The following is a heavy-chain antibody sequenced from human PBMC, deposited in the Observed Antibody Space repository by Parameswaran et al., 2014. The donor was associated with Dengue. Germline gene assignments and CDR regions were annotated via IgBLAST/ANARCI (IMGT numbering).Heavy chain of an antibody. CDR2: INPNSGGT. D-gene: IGHD3-22*01. V-gene: IGHV1-2*02. J-gene: IGHJ3*02. CDR3: ASGYYDSSAIGGELFDI. Sequence: WVRQAPGQGLEWMGWINPNSGGTNYAQKFRGRVTMTRDTSISTAYMELRSLRSDDTAVYYCASGYYDSSAIGGELFDIWGQGTMVTVSS.